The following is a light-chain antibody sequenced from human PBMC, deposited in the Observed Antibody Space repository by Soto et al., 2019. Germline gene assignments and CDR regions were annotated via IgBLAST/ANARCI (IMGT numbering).Light chain of an antibody. Sequence: DIQMTQSPSSLSASVGDRISITCRASKDIKKNLNWLQQRPGTAPKLLIYDASNLETGVSSRYSGRESGTDFTLIINNLQPEDIATYYCQQYDVLPYAFGHGTKVEI. J-gene: IGKJ2*01. CDR2: DAS. CDR3: QQYDVLPYA. V-gene: IGKV1-33*01. CDR1: KDIKKN.